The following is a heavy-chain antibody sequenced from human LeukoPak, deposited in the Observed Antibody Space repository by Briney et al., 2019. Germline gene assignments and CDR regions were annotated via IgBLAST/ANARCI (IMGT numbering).Heavy chain of an antibody. CDR2: ISSSSSYT. V-gene: IGHV3-11*06. Sequence: GGSLRLSCAASGFTFSDYYMSWIRQAPGKGLERVSYISSSSSYTNYADSVKGRFTISRDNAKNSLYLQMNSLRAEDTAVYYCARSASDKYSSSDYWGQGTLVTVSS. D-gene: IGHD6-13*01. CDR3: ARSASDKYSSSDY. CDR1: GFTFSDYY. J-gene: IGHJ4*02.